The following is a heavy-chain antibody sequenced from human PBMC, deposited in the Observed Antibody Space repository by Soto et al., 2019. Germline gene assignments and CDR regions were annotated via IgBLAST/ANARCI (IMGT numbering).Heavy chain of an antibody. CDR1: CGSFSGYY. D-gene: IGHD6-6*01. CDR3: ARTSRFDC. CDR2: LNHSGST. Sequence: QVQLQQWGAGLLKPSETLSLTCAVYCGSFSGYYWSWIRQPPGKGLEWIGELNHSGSTNYNPSLXSXAIXSVDTSTNQFSLKLSSVTAADTAVYYCARTSRFDCWGQGTLVTVSS. J-gene: IGHJ4*02. V-gene: IGHV4-34*01.